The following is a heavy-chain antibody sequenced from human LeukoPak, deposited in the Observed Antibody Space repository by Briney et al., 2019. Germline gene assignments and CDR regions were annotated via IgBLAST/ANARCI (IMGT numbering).Heavy chain of an antibody. CDR2: TYYRSKWYN. CDR1: GDSVSSNSAA. CDR3: ARGIAVAGKSGYFQH. J-gene: IGHJ1*01. Sequence: SQTLSLTCVISGDSVSSNSAAWNWIRQSPSRGLEWLGRTYYRSKWYNDYAVSVKRRITINPDTSKNQFSLQLNSVTPEDTAVYYCARGIAVAGKSGYFQHWGQGTLVTVSS. V-gene: IGHV6-1*01. D-gene: IGHD6-19*01.